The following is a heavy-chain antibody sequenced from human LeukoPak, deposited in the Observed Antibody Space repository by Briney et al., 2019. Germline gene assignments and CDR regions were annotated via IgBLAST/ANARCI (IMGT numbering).Heavy chain of an antibody. Sequence: SETLSLTCTVSGGSISSGGYYWSWIRQHPGTGLEWIGYIYYSGSTYYNPPLKSRVTISVDTSRNQFSLKLSSVTAEDTAVYYCARIEIYGYYFDYWGQGTLVTVSS. CDR1: GGSISSGGYY. V-gene: IGHV4-31*03. J-gene: IGHJ4*02. CDR3: ARIEIYGYYFDY. D-gene: IGHD3-10*01. CDR2: IYYSGST.